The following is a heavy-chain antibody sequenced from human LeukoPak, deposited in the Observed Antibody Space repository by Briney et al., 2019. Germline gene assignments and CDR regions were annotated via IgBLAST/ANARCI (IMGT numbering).Heavy chain of an antibody. CDR3: ARASQLFYFDY. D-gene: IGHD2-15*01. CDR1: GDSISGYY. V-gene: IGHV4-59*12. CDR2: IYNSGST. J-gene: IGHJ4*02. Sequence: SETLSLTCTVSGDSISGYYWSWIRQPPGKGLEWIAYIYNSGSTDYNPSLKSRVTISVDTSKKQFSLKLSAVTAADTAVYYCARASQLFYFDYWGQGTLVTVSS.